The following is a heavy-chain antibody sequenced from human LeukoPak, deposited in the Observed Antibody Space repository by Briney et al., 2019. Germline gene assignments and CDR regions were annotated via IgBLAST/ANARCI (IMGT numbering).Heavy chain of an antibody. D-gene: IGHD3-10*01. V-gene: IGHV3-23*01. CDR2: ISDSDGST. CDR1: GFTFSTYA. J-gene: IGHJ4*02. Sequence: PGRSLRLSCAASGFTFSTYAMSWVRQAPGKGLEWVSSISDSDGSTYYADSVKGRFTISRDNSKNTVYLQMNSLRAEDTAVYYCAKVGGSSMVRGVIHFDYWGQGTLVTVSS. CDR3: AKVGGSSMVRGVIHFDY.